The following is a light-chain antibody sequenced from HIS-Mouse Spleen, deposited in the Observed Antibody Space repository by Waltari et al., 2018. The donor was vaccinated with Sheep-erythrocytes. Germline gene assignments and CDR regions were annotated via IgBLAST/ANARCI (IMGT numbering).Light chain of an antibody. Sequence: SYELTQPPSVSVSPGQTARITCSGDALQKKYAYWYQQKSGQAPGRVIYEDSKRPSGIPERFSGSSSGTMATFTISGAQVEDEADYYCYSTDSSGNHYVFGTGTKVTVL. CDR1: ALQKKY. CDR3: YSTDSSGNHYV. CDR2: EDS. J-gene: IGLJ1*01. V-gene: IGLV3-10*01.